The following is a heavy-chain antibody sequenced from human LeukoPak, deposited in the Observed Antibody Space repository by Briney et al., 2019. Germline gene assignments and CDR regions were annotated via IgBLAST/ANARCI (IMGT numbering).Heavy chain of an antibody. CDR3: ATDSWFSIAAAGSGGDFDY. D-gene: IGHD6-13*01. Sequence: ASVKLSCKASGYTFTGHYIHWVRQAPGQGLEWMGWINPNSGGTNYVQKFQGRVTLTRDTYISTAYMELSRLRSDDTAVYYCATDSWFSIAAAGSGGDFDYWGQGTLVTVSS. CDR1: GYTFTGHY. CDR2: INPNSGGT. J-gene: IGHJ4*02. V-gene: IGHV1-2*02.